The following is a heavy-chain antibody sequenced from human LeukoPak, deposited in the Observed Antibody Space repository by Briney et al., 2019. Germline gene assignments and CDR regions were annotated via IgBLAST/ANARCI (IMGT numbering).Heavy chain of an antibody. D-gene: IGHD7-27*01. CDR2: ISYDGSNK. CDR3: AKLITGDPRFYYFDH. V-gene: IGHV3-30*18. J-gene: IGHJ4*02. CDR1: GFTFSSYG. Sequence: GSLRLSCAASGFTFSSYGMHWVRQAPGKGLEWVAVISYDGSNKYYADSVKGRFTISRDNSKNTLYLQMNSLRAEDTAVYYCAKLITGDPRFYYFDHWGRGTLVTVSS.